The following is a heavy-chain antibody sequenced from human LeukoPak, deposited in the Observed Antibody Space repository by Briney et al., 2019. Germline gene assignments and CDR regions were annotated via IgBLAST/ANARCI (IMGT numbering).Heavy chain of an antibody. CDR1: GGTFSSYA. J-gene: IGHJ4*02. CDR3: ASELYDILTGTFDY. D-gene: IGHD3-9*01. Sequence: SVKVSCKPSGGTFSSYAISWVRQAPGHGLEWMGGIIPIFGTANYAQKFQGRVTITADKSTSTAYMELSSLRSEDTAVYYCASELYDILTGTFDYWGQGTLVTVSS. CDR2: IIPIFGTA. V-gene: IGHV1-69*06.